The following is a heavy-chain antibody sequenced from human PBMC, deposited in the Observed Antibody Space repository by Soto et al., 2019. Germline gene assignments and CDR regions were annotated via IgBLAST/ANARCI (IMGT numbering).Heavy chain of an antibody. CDR2: SRDKPQGYST. D-gene: IGHD3-22*01. CDR3: VRATYFSDSSGYTRCLDY. Sequence: GGSVRLSCAASGFTFSSYAMSWVRQAPGKGLEWVGRSRDKPQGYSTAYAASVKGRFTTSRDESKNSAYLQMNSLKTEDTAVYYCVRATYFSDSSGYTRCLDYWGQGTLVTVSS. V-gene: IGHV3-72*01. J-gene: IGHJ4*02. CDR1: GFTFSSYA.